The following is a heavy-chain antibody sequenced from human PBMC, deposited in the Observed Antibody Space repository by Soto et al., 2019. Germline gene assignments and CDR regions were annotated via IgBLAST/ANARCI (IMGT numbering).Heavy chain of an antibody. D-gene: IGHD2-15*01. Sequence: GGSLRLSCAASGFTFSDYYMSWIRQAPGKGLEWVSYISSRSSYTNYADSLKGRFTVSRDNAKNSLYLQMNSPRAEDTAVYYCATLGYCSAGSCKKPFDYWGQGTLVTVSS. CDR2: ISSRSSYT. J-gene: IGHJ4*02. CDR3: ATLGYCSAGSCKKPFDY. CDR1: GFTFSDYY. V-gene: IGHV3-11*06.